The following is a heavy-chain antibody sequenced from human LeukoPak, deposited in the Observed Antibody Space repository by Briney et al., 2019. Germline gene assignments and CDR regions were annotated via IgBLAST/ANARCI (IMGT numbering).Heavy chain of an antibody. CDR3: ARDRDYDSANFDY. CDR2: IWYDGGHK. J-gene: IGHJ4*02. D-gene: IGHD3-22*01. Sequence: GGSLRLSCAASGFTFSRYGMHWVRQAPGKGLEWVAVIWYDGGHKYYADSVKGRFSISRDNSKNTLYLQMSSLRAEDTAVYYCARDRDYDSANFDYWGQGTLVTVSS. CDR1: GFTFSRYG. V-gene: IGHV3-33*08.